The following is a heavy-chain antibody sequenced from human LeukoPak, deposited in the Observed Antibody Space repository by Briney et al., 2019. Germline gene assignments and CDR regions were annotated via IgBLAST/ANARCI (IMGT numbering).Heavy chain of an antibody. J-gene: IGHJ4*02. CDR1: GFTFSSYS. CDR3: ARGPDYYGSGSYQEEFDY. D-gene: IGHD3-10*01. V-gene: IGHV3-48*01. CDR2: ISSSSSTI. Sequence: GGSLRLSCAASGFTFSSYSMNWVRQAPGKGLEWVSYISSSSSTIYYADSVKGRFTISRDNAKNSLYLQMNSLRAEDTAVYYCARGPDYYGSGSYQEEFDYWGQGTLVTVSS.